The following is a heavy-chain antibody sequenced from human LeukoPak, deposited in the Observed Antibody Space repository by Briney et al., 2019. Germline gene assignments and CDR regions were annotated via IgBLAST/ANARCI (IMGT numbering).Heavy chain of an antibody. CDR3: AKAGGPAKLSFSLY. CDR2: ISGSGGST. CDR1: GFTFSSYA. D-gene: IGHD6-25*01. Sequence: GGSLRLSCAASGFTFSSYAMSWVRQAPGKGLEWVSAISGSGGSTYYADSVKGRFTISRDNSKNTLYLQMNSLRAEDTAVYYCAKAGGPAKLSFSLYWGQGTLVTVPS. J-gene: IGHJ4*02. V-gene: IGHV3-23*01.